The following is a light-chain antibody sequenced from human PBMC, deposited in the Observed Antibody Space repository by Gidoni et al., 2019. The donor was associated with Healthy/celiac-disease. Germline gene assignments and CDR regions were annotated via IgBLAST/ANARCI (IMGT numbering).Light chain of an antibody. J-gene: IGKJ1*01. Sequence: DIQMTQSPSSLSASVGDRVTITCRASQSISSYLNLYQQKPGKAPKLLIYAASSLQSGVPSRFSGSGSGTDFTLTISSLQPEDFATYYCQQSYSTPPWTFGQXTKVEIK. CDR3: QQSYSTPPWT. V-gene: IGKV1-39*01. CDR1: QSISSY. CDR2: AAS.